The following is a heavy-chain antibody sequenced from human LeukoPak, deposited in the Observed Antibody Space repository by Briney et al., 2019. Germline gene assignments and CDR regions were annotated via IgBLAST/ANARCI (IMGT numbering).Heavy chain of an antibody. CDR1: GFTFSNYA. D-gene: IGHD6-13*01. CDR2: ISYEGSVT. CDR3: ARKTSYSSSWYLDP. Sequence: GGSLRLSCAASGFTFSNYAFHWVRQPPGKGLEWAAVISYEGSVTYYADSVKGRFTISRDNSKNTLDLQMNSLRAEDTAVYYCARKTSYSSSWYLDPWGQGTLVTVSS. V-gene: IGHV3-30*04. J-gene: IGHJ5*02.